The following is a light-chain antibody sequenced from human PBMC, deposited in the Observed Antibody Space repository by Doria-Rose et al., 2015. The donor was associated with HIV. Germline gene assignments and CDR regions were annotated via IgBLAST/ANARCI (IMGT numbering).Light chain of an antibody. CDR1: QSLLYTSKNY. V-gene: IGKV4-1*01. J-gene: IGKJ3*01. CDR3: QQYNDTPS. CDR2: RAS. Sequence: DIQVTQSPESLGMSLGERATLNCKSNQSLLYTSKNYLAWYQQKPGRPPKLLIYRASTRQSGVPARFSGSGSGTDFTLTISSLEAEDVAVYYCQQYNDTPSFGSGTTVDIK.